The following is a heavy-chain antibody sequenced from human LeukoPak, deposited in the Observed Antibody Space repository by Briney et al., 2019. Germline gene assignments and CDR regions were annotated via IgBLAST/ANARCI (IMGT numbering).Heavy chain of an antibody. D-gene: IGHD3-22*01. V-gene: IGHV1-24*01. J-gene: IGHJ4*02. Sequence: ASVKVSCKVSGYTLTELSIHWVRQAPGKGMEWMGGFDPEHGETIYAQKFQGRVTMTEDTSTDTAYMELSSLRSEDTAVYYCATLDYYDSSAYYSDYWGQGTLVTVSS. CDR2: FDPEHGET. CDR3: ATLDYYDSSAYYSDY. CDR1: GYTLTELS.